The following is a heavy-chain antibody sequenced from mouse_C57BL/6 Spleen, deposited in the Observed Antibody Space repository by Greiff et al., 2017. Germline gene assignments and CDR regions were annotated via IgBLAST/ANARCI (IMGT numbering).Heavy chain of an antibody. D-gene: IGHD2-4*01. CDR1: GFTFSSYA. V-gene: IGHV5-4*01. J-gene: IGHJ3*01. CDR3: AREGLRRSGLAY. Sequence: EVMLVESGGGLVKPGGSLKLSCAASGFTFSSYAMSWVRQTPEKRLEWVATISDGGSYTYYPDNVKGRFTIARDNAKNNRYLRMSHLKSEDTAMYYCAREGLRRSGLAYWGQGTLVSVSA. CDR2: ISDGGSYT.